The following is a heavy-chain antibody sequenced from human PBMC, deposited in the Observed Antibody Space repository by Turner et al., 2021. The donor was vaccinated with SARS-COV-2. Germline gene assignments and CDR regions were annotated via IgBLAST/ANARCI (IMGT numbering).Heavy chain of an antibody. CDR1: GFSFSNYW. Sequence: EVQLVESGGGLVPPGGSLRLSCAASGFSFSNYWMHWVRQAPGKGLVWVSRINGDGSSTTYADSVKGRFTISRDNANNALYLQMNSLRAEDTAVYYCAKRENGLGVWGQGTTVTVSS. V-gene: IGHV3-74*01. CDR3: AKRENGLGV. J-gene: IGHJ6*02. CDR2: INGDGSST.